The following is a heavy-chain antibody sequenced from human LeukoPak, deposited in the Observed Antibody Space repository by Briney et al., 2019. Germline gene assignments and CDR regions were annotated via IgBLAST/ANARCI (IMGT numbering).Heavy chain of an antibody. CDR3: ARVLLGSWDWFDP. Sequence: ASVKVSCKASGYTFTSYAMHWVRQAPGQRLEWMGWINAGNGNTKYSQKFQGRVTITRDTSASTAYMELSSLRSEDTAVYYCARVLLGSWDWFDPWGQGTLVTVSS. D-gene: IGHD3-10*01. CDR1: GYTFTSYA. CDR2: INAGNGNT. J-gene: IGHJ5*02. V-gene: IGHV1-3*01.